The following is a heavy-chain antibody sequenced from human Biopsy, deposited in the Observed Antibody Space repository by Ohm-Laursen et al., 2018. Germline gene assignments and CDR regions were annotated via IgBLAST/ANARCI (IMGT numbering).Heavy chain of an antibody. V-gene: IGHV1-8*01. J-gene: IGHJ5*02. Sequence: SVKVSCKASGYTFTSYDITWVRQASGQGPEWIGWLNPVSGNSNFGQKFRGRVTVTSDTSISSAFMELSGLTSDDTVTYYCGRAVRNQLLTDPWGQGTLVTVTS. D-gene: IGHD1-7*01. CDR1: GYTFTSYD. CDR2: LNPVSGNS. CDR3: GRAVRNQLLTDP.